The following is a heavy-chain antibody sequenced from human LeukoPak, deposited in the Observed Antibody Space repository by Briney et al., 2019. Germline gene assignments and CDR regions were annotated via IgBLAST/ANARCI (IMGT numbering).Heavy chain of an antibody. CDR2: IHNDAATT. CDR1: GFGFGAHA. D-gene: IGHD2/OR15-2a*01. CDR3: AKGKGGTSFNYCFDY. J-gene: IGHJ4*02. V-gene: IGHV3-23*03. Sequence: HPGGSLRLSCAASGFGFGAHAMIWVRQAPGKGLEWVSLIHNDAATTYYADSVRGRFTVSRDNSKNTLYLEMNSLRAEDTAVYYCAKGKGGTSFNYCFDYWGQGTPVSVSS.